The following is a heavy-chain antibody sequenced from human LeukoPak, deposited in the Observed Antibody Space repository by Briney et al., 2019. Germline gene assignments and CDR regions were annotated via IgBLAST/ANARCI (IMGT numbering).Heavy chain of an antibody. CDR3: AGVRYFERFERLPFDY. D-gene: IGHD3-9*01. J-gene: IGHJ4*02. CDR2: ISGSGGST. CDR1: GFTFSSYA. V-gene: IGHV3-23*01. Sequence: GGSLRLSCAASGFTFSSYAMSWVRQAPGKGLEWVSAISGSGGSTYYADSVKGRFTISRDNSKNTLYLQMNSLRAEDTAVYYCAGVRYFERFERLPFDYWGQGTLVTVSS.